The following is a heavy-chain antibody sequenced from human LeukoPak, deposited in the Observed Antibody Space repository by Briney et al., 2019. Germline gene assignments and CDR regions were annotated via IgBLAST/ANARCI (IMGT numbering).Heavy chain of an antibody. CDR1: GGSISSTSSYY. D-gene: IGHD1-26*01. CDR3: ASGNYYQDY. V-gene: IGHV4-39*07. CDR2: IYYSGTT. Sequence: SETLSLTCTVSGGSISSTSSYYWAWIRQPPGKGMEWIGSIYYSGTTYYNPSLKSRVTISADTSKNQFSLKMNSVTAADTAVYYCASGNYYQDYWGQGTVVTVPP. J-gene: IGHJ4*02.